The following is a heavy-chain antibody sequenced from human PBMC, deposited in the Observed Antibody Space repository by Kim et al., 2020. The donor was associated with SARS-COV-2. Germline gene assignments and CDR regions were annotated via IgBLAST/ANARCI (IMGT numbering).Heavy chain of an antibody. CDR1: GFTFDDYA. J-gene: IGHJ6*02. CDR3: AKDGGIAVARGMDV. D-gene: IGHD6-19*01. CDR2: ISWNSGSI. Sequence: GGSLRLSCAASGFTFDDYAMHWVRQAPGKGLEWVSGISWNSGSIGYADSVKGRFTISRDNAKNSLYLQMNSLRAEDTALYYCAKDGGIAVARGMDVWGQGTTVTVSS. V-gene: IGHV3-9*01.